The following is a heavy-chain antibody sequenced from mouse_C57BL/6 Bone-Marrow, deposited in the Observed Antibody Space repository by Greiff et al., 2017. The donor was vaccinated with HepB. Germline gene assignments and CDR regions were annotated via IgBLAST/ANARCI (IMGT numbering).Heavy chain of an antibody. CDR3: ARGSYYSNSYAMDY. J-gene: IGHJ4*01. V-gene: IGHV7-1*01. D-gene: IGHD2-5*01. CDR1: GFTFSDFY. CDR2: SRNKANDYTT. Sequence: EVMLVESGGGLVQSGRSLRLSCATSGFTFSDFYMEWVRQAPGKGLEWIAASRNKANDYTTEYSASVKGRFIVSRDTSQSILYLQMNALRAEDTAIYYCARGSYYSNSYAMDYWGQGTSVTVSS.